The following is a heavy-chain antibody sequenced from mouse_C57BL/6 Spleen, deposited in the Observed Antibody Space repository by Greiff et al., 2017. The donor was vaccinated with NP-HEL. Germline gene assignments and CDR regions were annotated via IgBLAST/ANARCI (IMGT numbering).Heavy chain of an antibody. D-gene: IGHD1-1*01. CDR3: ARIKKIVATYVDY. CDR2: TNPTNGRT. J-gene: IGHJ2*01. Sequence: VQLQQPGAELVKAGASVKMSCKASGYTFTSYWMHWVKQRLGQGLEWFAETNPTNGRTYYNEKFKSKATLTVDKSSSTAYMLLSGPTFEDSAVYYGARIKKIVATYVDYWVQGTTLTVSS. V-gene: IGHV1S81*02. CDR1: GYTFTSYW.